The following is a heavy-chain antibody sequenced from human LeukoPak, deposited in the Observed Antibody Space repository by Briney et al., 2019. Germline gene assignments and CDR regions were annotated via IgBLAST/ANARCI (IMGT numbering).Heavy chain of an antibody. V-gene: IGHV4-34*01. J-gene: IGHJ4*02. CDR1: GGSFSGYY. CDR3: ARVYSSGWYLAGVYFDY. Sequence: SETLSLTCAVYGGSFSGYYWSWIRQPPGKGLEWIGEINHSGSTNYNPSLKSRVTISVDTSKNQFSLKLSSVTAADTAVYYCARVYSSGWYLAGVYFDYWGQGTLVTVSS. CDR2: INHSGST. D-gene: IGHD6-19*01.